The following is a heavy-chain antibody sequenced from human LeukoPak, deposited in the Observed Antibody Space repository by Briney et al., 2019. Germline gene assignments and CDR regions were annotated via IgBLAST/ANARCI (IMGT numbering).Heavy chain of an antibody. D-gene: IGHD3-10*01. Sequence: TSGGSLRLSCATSGFSFSDAWMSWVRQAPGKGLEWVGRIKSKRNGESTGYTAPVKGRFTISRDDSTNTLLLQMNSLKTEDTAVYYCATDQGRRFGKLQPDSHYFDNWRQGSLVTVSP. V-gene: IGHV3-15*01. CDR2: IKSKRNGEST. CDR3: ATDQGRRFGKLQPDSHYFDN. J-gene: IGHJ4*02. CDR1: GFSFSDAW.